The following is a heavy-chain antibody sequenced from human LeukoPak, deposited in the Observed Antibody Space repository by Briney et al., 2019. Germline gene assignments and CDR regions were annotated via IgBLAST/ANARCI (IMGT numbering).Heavy chain of an antibody. CDR3: ARGGKYQLLSDWFDP. CDR2: MNPNSGNT. D-gene: IGHD2-2*01. V-gene: IGHV1-8*01. J-gene: IGHJ5*02. Sequence: ASVKVSCKASGYTFTSYDINWVRQAPGQGLEWMGWMNPNSGNTGYAQKFQGRVTMTRNTSISTAYMELSSLRSEDTAVYYCARGGKYQLLSDWFDPWGQGTLVTVSS. CDR1: GYTFTSYD.